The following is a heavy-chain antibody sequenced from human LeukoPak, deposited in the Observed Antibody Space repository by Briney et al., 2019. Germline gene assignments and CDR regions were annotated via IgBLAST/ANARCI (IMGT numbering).Heavy chain of an antibody. Sequence: PGGSLRLSFAAPGFTFSSFSMSWGRQAPGKGLERVASLMQGRGEKYDVDPVKGRVISSRDNAKSPLYLHINSRRADDTAVYSCAKFTAFEDWGQGAQVTVTS. CDR2: LMQGRGEK. CDR1: GFTFSSFS. V-gene: IGHV3-7*02. CDR3: AKFTAFED. J-gene: IGHJ4*02.